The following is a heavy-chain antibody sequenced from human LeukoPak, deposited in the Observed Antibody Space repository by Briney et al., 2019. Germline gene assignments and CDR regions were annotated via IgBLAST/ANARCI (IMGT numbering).Heavy chain of an antibody. D-gene: IGHD4-17*01. Sequence: PGRSLRLSCAASGFTFRSYGMHWVRQAPGKGLEWVAVIWYDGNNKFYADSVKGRFTISRDNSKNTLCLQMNSLRAEDTAVYYCARDHYGDPSWGHLFDYWGQGTLVTVSS. J-gene: IGHJ4*02. CDR1: GFTFRSYG. CDR3: ARDHYGDPSWGHLFDY. V-gene: IGHV3-33*01. CDR2: IWYDGNNK.